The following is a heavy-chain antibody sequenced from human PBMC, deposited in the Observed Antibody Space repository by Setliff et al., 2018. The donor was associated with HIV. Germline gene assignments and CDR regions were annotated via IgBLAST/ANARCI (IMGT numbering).Heavy chain of an antibody. CDR3: ARDTVPIVGPEYYFDY. CDR2: ITPFNGNT. V-gene: IGHV1-45*02. D-gene: IGHD1-26*01. Sequence: SVKVSCKASGYTFTYRYLHWVRQAPGQALEWMGWITPFNGNTNYAQKFQDRVTITRDRSMSTAYMELSSLRSEDTAVYYCARDTVPIVGPEYYFDYWGQGTLVTVSS. CDR1: GYTFTYRY. J-gene: IGHJ4*02.